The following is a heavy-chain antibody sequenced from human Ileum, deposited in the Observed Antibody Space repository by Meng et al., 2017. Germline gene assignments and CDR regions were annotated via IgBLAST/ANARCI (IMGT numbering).Heavy chain of an antibody. Sequence: QVQLHTSGPGLVKPAQTLSLKCAVYGCSVSSNISAWNWIRHSPLRGLEWLGRTYYRSKWYSEYAVSVKSRISITPDTSKNQFSLQMNSVTPEDTAVYYCASGSGSLDYWGPGTLVTVSS. CDR2: TYYRSKWYS. V-gene: IGHV6-1*01. CDR3: ASGSGSLDY. CDR1: GCSVSSNISA. D-gene: IGHD3-3*01. J-gene: IGHJ4*02.